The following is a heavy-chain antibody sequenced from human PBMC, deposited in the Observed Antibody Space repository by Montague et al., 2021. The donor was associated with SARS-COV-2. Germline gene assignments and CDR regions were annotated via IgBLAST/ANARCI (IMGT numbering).Heavy chain of an antibody. J-gene: IGHJ4*02. CDR3: ARAPWPTTGVDY. CDR1: GGSISSGSYY. CDR2: NYTNGNSDYHPS. Sequence: TLSLTCTVSGGSISSGSYYWSWIRQPAGKGLVWIGHNYTNGNSDYHPSDYNTSLKSRVSIPVDTSKNQFSLKLSSVTAADTAVYYCARAPWPTTGVDYWGQGTLVAVSS. D-gene: IGHD1-7*01. V-gene: IGHV4-61*09.